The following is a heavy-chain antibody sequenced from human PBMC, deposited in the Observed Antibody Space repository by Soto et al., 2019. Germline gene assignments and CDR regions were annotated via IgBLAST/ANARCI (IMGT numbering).Heavy chain of an antibody. CDR3: TKDAKFDDIYSGYFVNDL. D-gene: IGHD3-9*01. CDR2: INAGNGNT. Sequence: ASVKVSCNASGYTFTSYAMHWVRQAPGQRLEGMGCINAGNGNTKYSQKFQGRVTITRDTSASTPYLELRGLTSDDTAVYYCTKDAKFDDIYSGYFVNDLWGQGTPVTVSS. J-gene: IGHJ5*02. CDR1: GYTFTSYA. V-gene: IGHV1-3*01.